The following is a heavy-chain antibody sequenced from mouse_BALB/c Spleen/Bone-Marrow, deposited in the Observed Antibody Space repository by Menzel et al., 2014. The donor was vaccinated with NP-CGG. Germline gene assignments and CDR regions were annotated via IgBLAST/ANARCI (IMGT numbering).Heavy chain of an antibody. CDR3: ARSGFAY. CDR2: ILPGSGST. J-gene: IGHJ3*01. V-gene: IGHV1-9*01. Sequence: VKVVESGAELMKPGASVKISCKATGYTFSSYWIEWVKQRPGHGLEWIGEILPGSGSTNYNEKFKGKATFTADTSSNTAYMQLSSLTSEDSAVYYCARSGFAYWGQGTLVTVSA. CDR1: GYTFSSYW.